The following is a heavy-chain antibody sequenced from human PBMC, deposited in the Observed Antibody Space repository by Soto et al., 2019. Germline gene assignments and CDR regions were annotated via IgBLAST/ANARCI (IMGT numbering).Heavy chain of an antibody. CDR1: GFTFSSYW. V-gene: IGHV3-7*01. CDR2: IKQDGSEE. D-gene: IGHD1-20*01. CDR3: ARENNWNHNIDY. Sequence: GGSLRLSCAASGFTFSSYWMSWVRQAPGKGLEWVANIKQDGSEEYYVDSVKGRFAISRVNAKNSLYLQMNSLRAEDTAVYYCARENNWNHNIDYWGQGTLVTVSS. J-gene: IGHJ4*02.